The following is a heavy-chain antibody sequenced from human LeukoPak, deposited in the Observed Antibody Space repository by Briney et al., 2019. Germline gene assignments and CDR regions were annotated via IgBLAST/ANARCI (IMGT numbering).Heavy chain of an antibody. J-gene: IGHJ4*02. CDR2: ISGSGDRT. Sequence: QSGGSLRLSCAASGFTFSSYAMSWVRQAPGKGLEWVSAISGSGDRTYYADSVKGRFTVSRDTSKNTLFLQLNSLRAEDTAVYYCAKLLRGVVVPYFDSWGQGTLVTVSS. CDR3: AKLLRGVVVPYFDS. V-gene: IGHV3-23*01. D-gene: IGHD3-10*01. CDR1: GFTFSSYA.